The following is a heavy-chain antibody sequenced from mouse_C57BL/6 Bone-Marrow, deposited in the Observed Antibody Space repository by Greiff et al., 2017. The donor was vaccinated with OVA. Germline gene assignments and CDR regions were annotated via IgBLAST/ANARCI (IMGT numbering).Heavy chain of an antibody. Sequence: EVKLVESGGGLVKPGGSLKLSCAASGFTFSDYGMHWVRQAPEKGLEWVAYISSGSSTIYYADTVKGRFTISRDNAKNTLVLQMTSLRSEDTAMYYCARTGTDAMDYWGQGTSVTVSS. CDR3: ARTGTDAMDY. D-gene: IGHD3-3*01. CDR1: GFTFSDYG. J-gene: IGHJ4*01. V-gene: IGHV5-17*01. CDR2: ISSGSSTI.